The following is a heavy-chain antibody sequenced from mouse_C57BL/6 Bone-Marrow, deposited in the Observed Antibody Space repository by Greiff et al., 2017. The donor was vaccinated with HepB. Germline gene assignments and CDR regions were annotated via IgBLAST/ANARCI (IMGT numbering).Heavy chain of an antibody. Sequence: DVQLQESGGGLVKPGGSLKLSCAASGFTFSDYGMHWVRQAPEKGLEWVAYISSGSSTIYYADTVKGRFTISRDNAKNTLFLQMTSLRSEDTAMYYCARPDGYPALFAYWGQGTLVTVSA. V-gene: IGHV5-17*01. CDR2: ISSGSSTI. CDR3: ARPDGYPALFAY. D-gene: IGHD2-3*01. CDR1: GFTFSDYG. J-gene: IGHJ3*01.